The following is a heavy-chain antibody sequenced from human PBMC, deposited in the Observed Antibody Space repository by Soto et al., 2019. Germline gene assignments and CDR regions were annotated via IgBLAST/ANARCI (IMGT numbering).Heavy chain of an antibody. CDR1: GYTFKNYD. J-gene: IGHJ2*01. CDR2: MNPNSGNT. CDR3: ARRMTWSLWCFDL. Sequence: QVQLLQSRAEVKKPGASVRVSCRASGYTFKNYDINWVRRAPGQGLEWMGWMNPNSGNTGYAQKFQDSVTMTSDTSTRTAYMELSSLTAEDTALYYCARRMTWSLWCFDLWGSGTQVTVSS. V-gene: IGHV1-8*01. D-gene: IGHD3-10*01.